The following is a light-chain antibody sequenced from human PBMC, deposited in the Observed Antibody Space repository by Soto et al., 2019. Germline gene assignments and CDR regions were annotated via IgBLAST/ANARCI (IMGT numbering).Light chain of an antibody. CDR1: PSVTNY. CDR3: QQRNIWPPVT. Sequence: EIVLTQSPATLSLSPGERATLSCRASPSVTNYLACFQQKPGQAPRLLIYGAFNRATGIPARFSGSGSGTDFTLTISSLEPEDFAVYYCQQRNIWPPVTFGQGTRLESK. CDR2: GAF. V-gene: IGKV3-11*01. J-gene: IGKJ5*01.